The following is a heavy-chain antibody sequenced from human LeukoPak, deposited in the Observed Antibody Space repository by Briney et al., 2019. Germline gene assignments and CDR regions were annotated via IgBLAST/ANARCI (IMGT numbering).Heavy chain of an antibody. D-gene: IGHD6-6*01. CDR1: GFTFSSYW. V-gene: IGHV3-7*03. Sequence: PGRSLTLSCAASGFTFSSYWMSWVRQAAGKGREWVANIKQEGREKYYVDSVKGRFTISRDNAKNSLYLLMNSLRAEDTGVYYCASYSSSSLYDYYGMDVWGQGTTVSVSS. CDR3: ASYSSSSLYDYYGMDV. J-gene: IGHJ6*02. CDR2: IKQEGREK.